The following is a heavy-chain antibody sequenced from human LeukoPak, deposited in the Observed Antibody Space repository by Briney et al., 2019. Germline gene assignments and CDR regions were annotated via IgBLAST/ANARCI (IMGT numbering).Heavy chain of an antibody. Sequence: PSGTLSLTCTVSGDSISSYYWTWIRQPPGKGLEWIGYIFHSGTTSYNPSLKSRVTISIDTSNNQFSLKLNSVTAADTAVYYCARHGAVAISYSFDIWGQGTMVTVSS. V-gene: IGHV4-59*08. CDR3: ARHGAVAISYSFDI. CDR1: GDSISSYY. J-gene: IGHJ3*02. CDR2: IFHSGTT. D-gene: IGHD3-3*01.